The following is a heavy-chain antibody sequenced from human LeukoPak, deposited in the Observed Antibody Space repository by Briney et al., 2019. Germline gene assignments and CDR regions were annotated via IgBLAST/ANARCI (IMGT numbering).Heavy chain of an antibody. CDR2: MNPNSGNT. Sequence: ASVKVSCKASGYTFTSYDINWVRQATGQGLEWMGWMNPNSGNTGYAQKFQGRVTITRNTSISTAYMELSSLRSEDTAVYYCARALEMATIKGEKYYFDYWGQGTLVTVSS. D-gene: IGHD5-24*01. CDR3: ARALEMATIKGEKYYFDY. J-gene: IGHJ4*02. CDR1: GYTFTSYD. V-gene: IGHV1-8*03.